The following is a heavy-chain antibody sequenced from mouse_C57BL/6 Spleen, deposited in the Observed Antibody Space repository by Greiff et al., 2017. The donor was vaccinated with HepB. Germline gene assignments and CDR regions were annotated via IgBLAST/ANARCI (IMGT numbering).Heavy chain of an antibody. J-gene: IGHJ1*03. CDR1: GYTFTSYW. D-gene: IGHD2-5*01. Sequence: QVQLQQPGAELVKPGASVKLSCKASGYTFTSYWMHWVKQRPGQGLEWIGMINPNSGSTNYNEKFKSKATLTVDKSSSTAYMQLSSLTSEDSAVYYCARSNYWYFDVWGTGTTVTVSS. V-gene: IGHV1-64*01. CDR3: ARSNYWYFDV. CDR2: INPNSGST.